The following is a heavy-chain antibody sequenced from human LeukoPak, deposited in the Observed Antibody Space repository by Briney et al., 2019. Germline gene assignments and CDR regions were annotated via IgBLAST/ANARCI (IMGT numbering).Heavy chain of an antibody. CDR1: GFTFSSYA. CDR3: ARDMGVTDY. Sequence: GGSLRLSCAASGFTFSSYAMSWVRQAPGKGLEWVANIKQDGSEKYYVDSVKGRFTISRDNAKNSLYLQMNSLRAEDTAVYYCARDMGVTDYWGQGTLVTVSS. CDR2: IKQDGSEK. V-gene: IGHV3-7*01. J-gene: IGHJ4*02. D-gene: IGHD4/OR15-4a*01.